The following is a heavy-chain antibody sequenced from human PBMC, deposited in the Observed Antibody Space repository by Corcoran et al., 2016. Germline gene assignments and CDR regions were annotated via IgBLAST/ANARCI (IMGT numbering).Heavy chain of an antibody. V-gene: IGHV1-46*01. CDR1: GYTFTSYY. Sequence: QVQLVQSGAEVKKPGASVKVSCKASGYTFTSYYMHWVRQAPGQGLEGMGIINPSGGSTSYAQKFQGRVTMTRDTYTSTVYMELSSLRSEDTAVDYCARGGGCGYCSSTSCYGAFDIWGQGTMVTVSS. D-gene: IGHD2-2*03. J-gene: IGHJ3*02. CDR2: INPSGGST. CDR3: ARGGGCGYCSSTSCYGAFDI.